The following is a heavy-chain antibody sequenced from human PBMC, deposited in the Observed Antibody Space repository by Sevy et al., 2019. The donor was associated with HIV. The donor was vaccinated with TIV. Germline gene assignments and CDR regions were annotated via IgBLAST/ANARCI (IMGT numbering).Heavy chain of an antibody. CDR3: AKDSGYCSSTSCYTVRFFDY. V-gene: IGHV3-23*01. D-gene: IGHD2-2*02. CDR2: ISGSGGST. J-gene: IGHJ4*02. Sequence: GGSLRLSCAASGFTFSSYAMSWVRQAPGKGLEWVSAISGSGGSTYYAYSVKGRFTISRDNSKNTLYLQMNSLRAEDTAVYYCAKDSGYCSSTSCYTVRFFDYWGQGTLVTVSS. CDR1: GFTFSSYA.